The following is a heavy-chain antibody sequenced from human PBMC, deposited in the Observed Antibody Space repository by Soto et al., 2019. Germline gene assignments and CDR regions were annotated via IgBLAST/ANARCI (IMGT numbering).Heavy chain of an antibody. CDR1: GGTFSSYT. Sequence: QVQLVQSGAEVKKPGSSVKVSCKASGGTFSSYTISWVRQAPGQGLEWMGRIIPILGIANYAKKCQGRVTITADNSTSTAYMELSSLRSEDTAVYYCARDLDAFDICGQGTMVTVSS. CDR2: IIPILGIA. J-gene: IGHJ3*02. V-gene: IGHV1-69*08. CDR3: ARDLDAFDI.